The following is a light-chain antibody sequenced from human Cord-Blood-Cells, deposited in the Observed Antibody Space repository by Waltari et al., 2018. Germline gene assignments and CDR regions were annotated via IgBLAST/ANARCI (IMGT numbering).Light chain of an antibody. Sequence: DIVMTQSPDSLAVSLGERATINCKSSQSVLYRSNNKKYLAWYQQKPGQPPKLLIYWASTRESVVPDRCSGSVSVTDFTLTISSLQAEDVAVYYCQQYYSTPTFGPGTKVDIK. CDR1: QSVLYRSNNKKY. V-gene: IGKV4-1*01. CDR3: QQYYSTPT. J-gene: IGKJ3*01. CDR2: WAS.